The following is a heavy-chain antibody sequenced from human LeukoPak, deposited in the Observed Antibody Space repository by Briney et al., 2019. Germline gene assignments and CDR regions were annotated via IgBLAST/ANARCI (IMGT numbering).Heavy chain of an antibody. Sequence: SVKVSCKASGGTFSSYAISWVRQAPGQGLEWMGGIIPIFGTANYAQKFQGRVTITTDESTSTAYMELSSLRSEDTAVYYCARVRAYSSSWYAGYNWFDPWGQGTLVTDSS. CDR2: IIPIFGTA. V-gene: IGHV1-69*05. CDR1: GGTFSSYA. J-gene: IGHJ5*02. D-gene: IGHD6-13*01. CDR3: ARVRAYSSSWYAGYNWFDP.